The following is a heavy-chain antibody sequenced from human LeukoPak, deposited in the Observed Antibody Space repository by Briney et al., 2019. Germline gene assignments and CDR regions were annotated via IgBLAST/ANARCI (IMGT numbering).Heavy chain of an antibody. D-gene: IGHD6-13*01. CDR2: IYPGDSDT. J-gene: IGHJ4*02. V-gene: IGHV5-51*01. CDR1: GYSFTSYW. CDR3: ARHYAAAAGPDPGMDY. Sequence: GESLKISCKGSGYSFTSYWIGWVRQMPGKGLEWMGIIYPGDSDTRYSPSFQGQVTISADKSISTAYLQWSSLKASDTAMYYCARHYAAAAGPDPGMDYWGQGTLVTVSS.